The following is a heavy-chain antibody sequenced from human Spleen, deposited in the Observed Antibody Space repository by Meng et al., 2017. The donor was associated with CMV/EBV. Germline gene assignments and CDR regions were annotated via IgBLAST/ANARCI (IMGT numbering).Heavy chain of an antibody. CDR2: MLHDGSTK. D-gene: IGHD3-22*01. CDR1: GFNFSAYA. V-gene: IGHV3-30*04. Sequence: GESLKISCAASGFNFSAYAMHWVRQAPGKGLEWVAVMLHDGSTKYYADSVKGRFTISRDNSRNTMYLQMHSLGVEDTAVYYCARDLRGPNYYDSTGYFDYWGQGIRVTVSS. J-gene: IGHJ4*02. CDR3: ARDLRGPNYYDSTGYFDY.